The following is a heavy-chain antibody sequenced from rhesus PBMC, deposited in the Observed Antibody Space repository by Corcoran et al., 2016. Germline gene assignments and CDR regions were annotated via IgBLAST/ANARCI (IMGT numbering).Heavy chain of an antibody. CDR2: INGHSGTT. D-gene: IGHD6-25*01. Sequence: QVQLQESGPGLVKPSETLSLTCAVSGGSFSSYWWSWSRQPPGKGVEWSGEINGHSGTTIYTPSLKSRFTISKAASKNQFSLKLSSETAADTAVYYCARYKAATGAFDYWGQGVLVTVSS. CDR3: ARYKAATGAFDY. V-gene: IGHV4-80*01. CDR1: GGSFSSYW. J-gene: IGHJ4*01.